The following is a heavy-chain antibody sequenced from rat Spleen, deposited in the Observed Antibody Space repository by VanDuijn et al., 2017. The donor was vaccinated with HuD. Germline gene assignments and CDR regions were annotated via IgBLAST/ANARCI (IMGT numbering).Heavy chain of an antibody. J-gene: IGHJ4*01. CDR2: ISYDGTAT. CDR3: AKEANYGGLVDA. Sequence: EVQLVESGGGLVQPGGSMKLSCAASGFIFTNYDMAWVRQAPTKGLEWVASISYDGTATYYRDSVKGRFTLSRDNAENTVYLQMNSLTSEDTATYYCAKEANYGGLVDAWGQGASVTVSS. D-gene: IGHD1-11*01. V-gene: IGHV5-22*01. CDR1: GFIFTNYD.